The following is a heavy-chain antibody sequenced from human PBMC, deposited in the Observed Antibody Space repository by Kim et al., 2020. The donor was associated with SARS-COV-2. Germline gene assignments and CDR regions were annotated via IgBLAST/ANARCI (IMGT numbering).Heavy chain of an antibody. V-gene: IGHV3-48*02. Sequence: GGSLRLSCAASGFTFSSYSMDWVRQAPGKGLEWVSYMSSSSSTIYYADSVKGRFTISRDNAKNSLYLQMNSLRDEDTAVYYCARVRWVGYCSSTSCHGAFDIWGQGTMVTVSS. J-gene: IGHJ3*02. CDR1: GFTFSSYS. D-gene: IGHD2-2*01. CDR2: MSSSSSTI. CDR3: ARVRWVGYCSSTSCHGAFDI.